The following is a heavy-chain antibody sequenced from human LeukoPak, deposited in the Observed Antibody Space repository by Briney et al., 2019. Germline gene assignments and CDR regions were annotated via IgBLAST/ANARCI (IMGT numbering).Heavy chain of an antibody. CDR1: GFTFSSYG. CDR2: ISGSGDFT. D-gene: IGHD3-10*01. V-gene: IGHV3-23*01. CDR3: ARDQYYYGSESYIDY. Sequence: GGSLRLSCAASGFTFSSYGMSWGRQAPGKGLEWVSAISGSGDFTYYADSVKGRFTISRDNSKNTLYLQMNSLRAEDTAVYYCARDQYYYGSESYIDYWGQGTLVTVSS. J-gene: IGHJ4*02.